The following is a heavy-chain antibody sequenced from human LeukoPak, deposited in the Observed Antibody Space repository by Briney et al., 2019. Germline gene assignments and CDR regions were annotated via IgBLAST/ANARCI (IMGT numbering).Heavy chain of an antibody. Sequence: GGSLRLSCAASGLTVSSSYMSWVRQAPGKGLEWASLIYSGGSTYYAASVKGRFTISRDNSKSTLYLQMNSLRPEDTAVYYCAKGYNYAYEYWGQGTLVTVSS. CDR3: AKGYNYAYEY. CDR1: GLTVSSSY. V-gene: IGHV3-53*01. CDR2: IYSGGST. D-gene: IGHD5-18*01. J-gene: IGHJ4*02.